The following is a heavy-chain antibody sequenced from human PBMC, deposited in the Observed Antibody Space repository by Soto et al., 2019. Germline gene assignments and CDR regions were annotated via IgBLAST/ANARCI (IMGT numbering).Heavy chain of an antibody. Sequence: QVQLVQSGAEVKKPGSSVKVSCKACGGTFSSYAISWVRQAPGQGLEWMGGIIPIFGTANYAQKFQGRVTITADESTSTAYMELSSLRSEDTAVYYCARVYDFWSGYYTFDYWGQGTLVTVSS. CDR1: GGTFSSYA. CDR2: IIPIFGTA. J-gene: IGHJ4*02. D-gene: IGHD3-3*01. V-gene: IGHV1-69*01. CDR3: ARVYDFWSGYYTFDY.